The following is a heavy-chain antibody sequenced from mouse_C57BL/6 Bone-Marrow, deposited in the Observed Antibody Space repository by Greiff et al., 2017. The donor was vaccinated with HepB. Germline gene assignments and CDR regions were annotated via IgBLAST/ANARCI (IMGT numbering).Heavy chain of an antibody. Sequence: DVKLVESGGGLVKPGGSLKLSCAASGFTFSSYTMSWVRQTPEKRLEWVATISGGGGNTYYPDSVKGRFTISRYNAKNTLYLQMSSLRSEDTALYYCARRGYDRYAMDDWGQGTSVTVSS. CDR3: ARRGYDRYAMDD. D-gene: IGHD2-2*01. CDR1: GFTFSSYT. J-gene: IGHJ4*01. V-gene: IGHV5-9*01. CDR2: ISGGGGNT.